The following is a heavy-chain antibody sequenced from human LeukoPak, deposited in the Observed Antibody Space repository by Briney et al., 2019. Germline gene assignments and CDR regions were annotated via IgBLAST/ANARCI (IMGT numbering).Heavy chain of an antibody. CDR3: ARYLLAELYY. J-gene: IGHJ4*02. CDR2: THSSGIT. CDR1: GGSLSSHY. V-gene: IGHV4-59*11. Sequence: SETLSLTCTVSGGSLSSHYWSWVRQPPGQGLEALAYTHSSGITNSNPSLKTRVTISVDTSKYQSSPKLSSVTAADTAVYYWARYLLAELYYCGQGTLVTVSS. D-gene: IGHD3-3*02.